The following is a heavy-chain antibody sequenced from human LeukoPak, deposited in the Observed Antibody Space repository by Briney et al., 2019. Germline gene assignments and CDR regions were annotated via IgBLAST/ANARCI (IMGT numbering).Heavy chain of an antibody. J-gene: IGHJ4*02. CDR1: GFTFSDYY. D-gene: IGHD2-8*02. CDR3: ASYLYWWSDLGY. V-gene: IGHV3-69-1*01. CDR2: ISSSSTR. Sequence: GGSLRLSCAASGFTFSDYYMNWVRQAPGKGLEWVSSISSSSTRYYADSVKGRFTISRDNAKNSLYLQMNSLRVEDTAVYYCASYLYWWSDLGYWGQGTLVTVSS.